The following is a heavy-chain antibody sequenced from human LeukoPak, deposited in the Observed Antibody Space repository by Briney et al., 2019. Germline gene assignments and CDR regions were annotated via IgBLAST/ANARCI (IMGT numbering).Heavy chain of an antibody. V-gene: IGHV1-8*03. J-gene: IGHJ4*02. CDR2: MNPNSGNT. CDR3: ASRRYGSGSYYNGYEY. CDR1: GYTFTSYD. Sequence: ASVKVSCKASGYTFTSYDINWVRQATGQGLEWMGWMNPNSGNTGCAQKFQGRVTITRNTSISTAYMELSSLRSEDTAVYYCASRRYGSGSYYNGYEYWGQGTLVTVSS. D-gene: IGHD3-10*01.